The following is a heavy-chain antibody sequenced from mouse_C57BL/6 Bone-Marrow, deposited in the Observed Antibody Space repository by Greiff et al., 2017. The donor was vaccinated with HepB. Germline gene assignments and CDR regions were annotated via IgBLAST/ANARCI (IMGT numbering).Heavy chain of an antibody. CDR2: ISDGGSYT. Sequence: EVKVVESGGGLVKPGGSLKLSCAASGFTFSSYAMSWVRQTPEKRLEWVATISDGGSYTYYPDNVKGRFTISRDNAKNNLYLQMSHLKSEDTAMYYCARDAGCRWGQGTLVTVSA. CDR1: GFTFSSYA. J-gene: IGHJ3*01. V-gene: IGHV5-4*01. CDR3: ARDAGCR.